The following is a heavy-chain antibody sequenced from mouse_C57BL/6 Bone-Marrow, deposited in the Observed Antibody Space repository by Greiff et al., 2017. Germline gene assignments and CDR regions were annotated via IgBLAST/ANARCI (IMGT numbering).Heavy chain of an antibody. CDR3: ARRDMSNYFDY. Sequence: VKLQQSGAELARPGASVKLSCKASGYTFTSYGISWVKQRTGQGLEWIGEIYPRSGNTYYNEKFKGKATLTADKSSSTAYMELRSLTSEDSAVYFCARRDMSNYFDYWGQGTTLTVSS. CDR2: IYPRSGNT. V-gene: IGHV1-81*01. D-gene: IGHD2-3*01. J-gene: IGHJ2*01. CDR1: GYTFTSYG.